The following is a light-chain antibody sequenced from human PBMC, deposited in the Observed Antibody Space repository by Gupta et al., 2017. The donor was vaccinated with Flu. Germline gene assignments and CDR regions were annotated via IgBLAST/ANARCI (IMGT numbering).Light chain of an antibody. CDR3: LQQFSYPWT. V-gene: IGKV1-17*01. J-gene: IGKJ1*01. CDR1: QGIRDY. CDR2: ATY. Sequence: DISMTPCPYPLSASLGDTVTITCRASQGIRDYLGWYQQKPGRAPKLLISATYNLQSGVPSRFSGTAAGTEFTLTISSLQAEDFATYYCLQQFSYPWTFGQGTKVDIK.